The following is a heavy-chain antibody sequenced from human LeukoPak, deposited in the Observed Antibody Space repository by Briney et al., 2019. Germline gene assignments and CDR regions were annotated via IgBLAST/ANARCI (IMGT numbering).Heavy chain of an antibody. CDR1: GFTFSNYA. V-gene: IGHV3-30*04. Sequence: GGSLRLSCAASGFTFSNYAMSWVRQAPGKGLEWVAVISYDGRTKYYADSVKGRFTISRDNSKNTLYLQMNSLRAEDTAVYYCARRGLENNGYFDYWGQGTLVTVSS. J-gene: IGHJ4*02. D-gene: IGHD2-8*01. CDR3: ARRGLENNGYFDY. CDR2: ISYDGRTK.